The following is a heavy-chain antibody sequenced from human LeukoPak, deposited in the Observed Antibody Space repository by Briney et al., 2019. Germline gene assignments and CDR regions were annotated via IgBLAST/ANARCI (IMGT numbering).Heavy chain of an antibody. D-gene: IGHD3-10*01. Sequence: SETLSLTCAVYGGSFSGYYWTWVRQPPGKGLEWIGYIYYSGSTYYNPSLKSRVTISVDTSKNQFSLKLSSVTAADTAVYYCARARVWFGDDAFDIWGQGTMVTVSS. CDR2: IYYSGST. CDR3: ARARVWFGDDAFDI. V-gene: IGHV4-59*12. J-gene: IGHJ3*02. CDR1: GGSFSGYY.